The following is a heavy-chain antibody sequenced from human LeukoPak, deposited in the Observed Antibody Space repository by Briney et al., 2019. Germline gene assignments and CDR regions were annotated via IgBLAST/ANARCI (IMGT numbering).Heavy chain of an antibody. J-gene: IGHJ4*02. D-gene: IGHD3-10*01. V-gene: IGHV4-31*03. Sequence: TLSLTCTVSGGSISSGGYYWSWIRQHPGKGLEWIGYIYYSGSTYYNPSLKSRVTISVDTSKNQFSLKLSSVTAADTAVYYCARGGGGFTLFDYWGQGTLVTVSS. CDR3: ARGGGGFTLFDY. CDR1: GGSISSGGYY. CDR2: IYYSGST.